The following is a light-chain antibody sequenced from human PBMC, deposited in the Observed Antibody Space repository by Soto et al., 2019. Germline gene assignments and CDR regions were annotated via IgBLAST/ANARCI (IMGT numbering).Light chain of an antibody. J-gene: IGLJ1*01. CDR3: TSYTSSTTYL. Sequence: QSVLTQPASVSGSPGQSITISCTGTTSDFNYYNSVSWYQHHPGQAPKLMIYNVSNRPSGVSYRFSGSKFGNTASLTISGLQAEDEADYYCTSYTSSTTYLFGTGTKVTVL. CDR1: TSDFNYYNS. CDR2: NVS. V-gene: IGLV2-14*03.